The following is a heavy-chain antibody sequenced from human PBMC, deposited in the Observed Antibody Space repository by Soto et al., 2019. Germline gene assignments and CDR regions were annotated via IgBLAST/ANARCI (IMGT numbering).Heavy chain of an antibody. D-gene: IGHD1-1*01. J-gene: IGHJ4*02. Sequence: QVHLVQSGAEVKKPGASVKVSCKASGYTFTSYGITWVRQAPGQGLEWMGWISAHNVNTDYAQKLKGRVIVARDTPTSTAYMELTSLISDVTAVYYCARGRYGDYWGQGALVTVTS. CDR1: GYTFTSYG. CDR2: ISAHNVNT. V-gene: IGHV1-18*01. CDR3: ARGRYGDY.